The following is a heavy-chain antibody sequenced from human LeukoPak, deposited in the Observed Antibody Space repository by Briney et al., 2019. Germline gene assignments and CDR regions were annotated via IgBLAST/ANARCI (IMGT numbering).Heavy chain of an antibody. V-gene: IGHV1-2*02. CDR1: GYTFTGYY. J-gene: IGHJ4*01. D-gene: IGHD3-10*01. Sequence: ASVKVSCKASGYTFTGYYMHWVRQAPRQGLEWMGWINPNSGGTNYAQKFQGRVTMTRDTSISTAYMELSRLRSDDTAVYYCARDIVRGVRSPDYWGQGTLVTVSS. CDR2: INPNSGGT. CDR3: ARDIVRGVRSPDY.